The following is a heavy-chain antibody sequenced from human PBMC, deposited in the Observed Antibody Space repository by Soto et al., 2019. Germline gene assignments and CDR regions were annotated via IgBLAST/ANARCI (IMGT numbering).Heavy chain of an antibody. CDR2: IIPIFGTA. Sequence: QVQLVQSGAEVKKPGSSVKVSCKASGGTFSSYAISWVRQAPGQGLEWMGGIIPIFGTANYAQKFQGRVTITEEESPSTAYMELSSLRSEDTAVYYCARGDRIAVAGTDPQLDYWGQGTLVTVSS. CDR3: ARGDRIAVAGTDPQLDY. J-gene: IGHJ4*02. D-gene: IGHD6-19*01. CDR1: GGTFSSYA. V-gene: IGHV1-69*12.